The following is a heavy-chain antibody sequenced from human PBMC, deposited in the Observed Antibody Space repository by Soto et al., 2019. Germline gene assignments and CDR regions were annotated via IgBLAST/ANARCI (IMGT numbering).Heavy chain of an antibody. CDR2: IKMDPSEK. V-gene: IGHV3-7*01. CDR1: GFTFGSYW. D-gene: IGHD3-10*01. CDR3: ARDSGDGSGASVNHYLDY. J-gene: IGHJ4*01. Sequence: EVQLVESGGGLVQPGGSLRLSCAASGFTFGSYWMSWVRQAPGKGLEWLATIKMDPSEKKYVDSVKGRFTMSRDNAKNSMYLQMDSLRAEDTAVYYCARDSGDGSGASVNHYLDYWGHGTLVTVSS.